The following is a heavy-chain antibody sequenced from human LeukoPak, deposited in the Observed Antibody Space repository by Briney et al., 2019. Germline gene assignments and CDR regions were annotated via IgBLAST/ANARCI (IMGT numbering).Heavy chain of an antibody. D-gene: IGHD5-24*01. V-gene: IGHV4-59*08. CDR3: ARRVSRDGYNSGDAFDI. CDR1: GGSISSYY. Sequence: PSETLSLTCTVSGGSISSYYWSWIRQPPGKGLEWIGYIHYSGSTNYNPSLKSRVTISVDTSKNQFSLKLSSVTAADTAVYYCARRVSRDGYNSGDAFDIWGQGTMVTVSS. CDR2: IHYSGST. J-gene: IGHJ3*02.